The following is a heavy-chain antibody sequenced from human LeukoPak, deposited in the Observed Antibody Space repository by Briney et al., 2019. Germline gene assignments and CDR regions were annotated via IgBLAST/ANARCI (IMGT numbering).Heavy chain of an antibody. Sequence: SGPTLVHPTQILTLTCTFFGSSFSTNGVGVGWIRQPPGKALECPALISWHDDKRYSPSLKSRLTTTKYTSKNQVVLTMTNMEPVDTATYYCAHPRELERTYYFDGWGQGTLVTVSA. CDR1: GSSFSTNGVG. J-gene: IGHJ4*02. CDR3: AHPRELERTYYFDG. V-gene: IGHV2-5*01. D-gene: IGHD1-26*01. CDR2: ISWHDDK.